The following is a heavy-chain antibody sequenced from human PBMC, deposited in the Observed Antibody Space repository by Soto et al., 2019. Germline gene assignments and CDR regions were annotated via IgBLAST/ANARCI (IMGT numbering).Heavy chain of an antibody. D-gene: IGHD3-16*02. CDR3: AIEKGLYNAHYYYGMDV. CDR2: IYYSGST. V-gene: IGHV4-39*01. CDR1: GGSISSSSYY. Sequence: KTSETLSLTCTVSGGSISSSSYYWGWIRQPPGKGLEWIGSIYYSGSTYYNPSLKSRVTISVDTSKNQFSLKLSSVTAADTAVYYCAIEKGLYNAHYYYGMDVWGQGTTVTVSS. J-gene: IGHJ6*02.